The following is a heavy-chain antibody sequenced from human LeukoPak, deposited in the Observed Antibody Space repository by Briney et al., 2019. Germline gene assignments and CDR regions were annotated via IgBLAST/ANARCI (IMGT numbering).Heavy chain of an antibody. D-gene: IGHD6-13*01. Sequence: GGSLRLSCAASGFAFSDSYMSWIRQAPGKGLEWLSYISNSGDLIYYADSVKGRFTISRDNAKNSLYLQMNSLRAEDTAVYYCARAVAAATYYFDYWGQGTLVTVSS. CDR3: ARAVAAATYYFDY. V-gene: IGHV3-11*04. CDR1: GFAFSDSY. CDR2: ISNSGDLI. J-gene: IGHJ4*02.